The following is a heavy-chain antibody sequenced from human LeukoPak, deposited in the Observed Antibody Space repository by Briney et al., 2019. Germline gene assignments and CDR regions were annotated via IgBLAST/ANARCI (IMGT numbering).Heavy chain of an antibody. J-gene: IGHJ4*02. CDR1: GYTFTSYG. V-gene: IGHV1-18*01. CDR2: ISAYNGNT. CDR3: ARFLGGYCSSTSCPYYFDY. Sequence: ASVKVSCKASGYTFTSYGISWVRQAPGQGLEWMGWISAYNGNTNYAQKLQGRVTMTTDTSTSTAYMELRSLRSDDTAVYYCARFLGGYCSSTSCPYYFDYWGQGTLVTVSS. D-gene: IGHD2-2*03.